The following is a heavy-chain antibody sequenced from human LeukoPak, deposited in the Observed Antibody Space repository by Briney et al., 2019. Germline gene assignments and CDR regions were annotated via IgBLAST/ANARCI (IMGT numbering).Heavy chain of an antibody. CDR3: AKDISRDYDSSGYNWFDP. CDR2: ISWNSGSI. J-gene: IGHJ5*02. CDR1: GFTFGDYA. V-gene: IGHV3-9*03. D-gene: IGHD3-22*01. Sequence: GGSLRLSCAASGFTFGDYAMHGVRHAPGKGLEWVSGISWNSGSIGYADSVKGRFTISRDNAKNSLYLEMNSLRAEDMALYYCAKDISRDYDSSGYNWFDPWGQGTLVTVSS.